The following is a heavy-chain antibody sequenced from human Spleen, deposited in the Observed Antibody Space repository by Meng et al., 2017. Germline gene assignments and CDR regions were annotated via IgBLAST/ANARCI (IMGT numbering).Heavy chain of an antibody. CDR3: AAAWELLPPGY. Sequence: EVKRWRSGGGLFQPGGSLVFYCVAFGFTISTYWLHWVRQAPGKGLVWVSRTSRDGSDTVYADSVKGRFTMSRYNAKNTLYLQMNSLSAEDTAVYYCAAAWELLPPGYWGQGTLVTVSS. D-gene: IGHD1-26*01. CDR1: GFTISTYW. J-gene: IGHJ4*02. CDR2: TSRDGSDT. V-gene: IGHV3-74*01.